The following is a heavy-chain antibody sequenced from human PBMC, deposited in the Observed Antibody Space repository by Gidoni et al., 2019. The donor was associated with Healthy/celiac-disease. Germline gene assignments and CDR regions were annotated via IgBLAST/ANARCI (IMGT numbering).Heavy chain of an antibody. Sequence: QVQLPESGPGLVKPSQTLSLTCTVSGGSISSGVYYCRWIRQHPGKGLEWIGYIYYSGSTYYNPSLKSRVTISVDTSKNQFSLKLSSVTAADTAVYYCARDSSGYDSSGYQGYFQHWGQGTLVTVSS. CDR1: GGSISSGVYY. V-gene: IGHV4-31*03. J-gene: IGHJ1*01. CDR3: ARDSSGYDSSGYQGYFQH. D-gene: IGHD3-22*01. CDR2: IYYSGST.